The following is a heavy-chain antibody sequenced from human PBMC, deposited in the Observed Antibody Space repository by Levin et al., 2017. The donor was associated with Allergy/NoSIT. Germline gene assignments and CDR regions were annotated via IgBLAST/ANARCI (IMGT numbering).Heavy chain of an antibody. V-gene: IGHV3-30*18. Sequence: LSLTCAASGFTFSSYGMHWVRQAPGKGLEWVAVISYDGSNKYYADSVKGRFTISRDNSKNTLYLQMNSLRAEDTAVYYCAKDLDIVVVPAAIRGLDYWGQGTLVTVSS. CDR3: AKDLDIVVVPAAIRGLDY. CDR2: ISYDGSNK. J-gene: IGHJ4*02. D-gene: IGHD2-2*02. CDR1: GFTFSSYG.